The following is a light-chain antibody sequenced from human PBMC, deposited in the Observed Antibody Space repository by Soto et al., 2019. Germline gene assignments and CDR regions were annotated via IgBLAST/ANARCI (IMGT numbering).Light chain of an antibody. CDR3: QQSYSTPT. Sequence: DIQMTQSPSSLSASVGDRVTITCQASQDISNYLNWYQQKPGKAPKLLIYAASSLQSGVPSRFSGSGSGTDFTLTISSLQPEDFATYYCQQSYSTPTFGGGTTGDIK. J-gene: IGKJ4*01. V-gene: IGKV1-39*01. CDR1: QDISNY. CDR2: AAS.